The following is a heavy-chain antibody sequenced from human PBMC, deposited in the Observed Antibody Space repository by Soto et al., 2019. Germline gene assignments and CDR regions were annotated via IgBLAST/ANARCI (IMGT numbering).Heavy chain of an antibody. CDR3: ARILTVAVPYFDY. Sequence: QVQLQQWGAGLLKPSATLSLACAVYGGSFSGYYWGWIRQPRGRGLGGTGKMNHSGSTNYNPSLKRRVTVSVDTSKNQFSLTLSSVTVADTAVYDCARILTVAVPYFDYWGQGTLVTVSS. D-gene: IGHD6-19*01. CDR2: MNHSGST. J-gene: IGHJ4*02. V-gene: IGHV4-34*01. CDR1: GGSFSGYY.